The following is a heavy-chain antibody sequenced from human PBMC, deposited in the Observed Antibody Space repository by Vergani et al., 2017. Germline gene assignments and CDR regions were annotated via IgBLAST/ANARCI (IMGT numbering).Heavy chain of an antibody. CDR2: ISYDGSNK. CDR1: GFTFSSYA. D-gene: IGHD3-22*01. J-gene: IGHJ4*02. CDR3: ARSENHYYDSSGIDY. V-gene: IGHV3-30-3*01. Sequence: QVQLVESGGGVVQPGRSLRLSCAASGFTFSSYAMHWVRLDPGKGLEWVAVISYDGSNKYYAESVKGRFTISRDNSKNTLYLQMNSLRAEDTAVYYCARSENHYYDSSGIDYWGQGTLVTVSS.